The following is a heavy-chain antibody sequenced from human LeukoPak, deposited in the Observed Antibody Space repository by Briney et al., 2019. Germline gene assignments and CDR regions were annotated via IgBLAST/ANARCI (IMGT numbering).Heavy chain of an antibody. CDR3: ATGYSGYDYYDY. V-gene: IGHV3-66*01. D-gene: IGHD5-12*01. Sequence: GGSLRLSCAASGFTVSSNYMSWVRQAPGKGLEWVSVIYSGGSTYYADSVKGRFTISRDNSKNTLYLQMNSLRAEDTAVYYCATGYSGYDYYDYWGQGTLVTVSS. CDR1: GFTVSSNY. CDR2: IYSGGST. J-gene: IGHJ4*02.